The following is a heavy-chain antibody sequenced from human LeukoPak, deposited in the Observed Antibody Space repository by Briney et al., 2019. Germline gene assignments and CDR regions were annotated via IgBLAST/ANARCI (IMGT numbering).Heavy chain of an antibody. Sequence: GGSLRLSCAASGFTFSSYGMSWVRQAPGKGLEWVSAISGSGGSTYYADSVKGRFTISRDNSKNTLYLQMNSLKTEDTAVYYCTTESEWLVYFDYWGQGTLVTVSS. D-gene: IGHD6-19*01. CDR2: ISGSGGST. V-gene: IGHV3-23*01. J-gene: IGHJ4*02. CDR3: TTESEWLVYFDY. CDR1: GFTFSSYG.